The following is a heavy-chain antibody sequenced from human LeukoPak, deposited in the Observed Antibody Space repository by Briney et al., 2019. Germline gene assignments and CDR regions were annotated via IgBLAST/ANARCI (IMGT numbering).Heavy chain of an antibody. CDR3: ARDIAVAGRNDFDY. CDR2: ISSSSSYI. Sequence: PGGSLILSCAASGFTFSSYSMNWVRQAPGKGLEWVSSISSSSSYIYYADSVKGRFTISRDNAKNSLYLQMNSLRAEDTAVYYCARDIAVAGRNDFDYWGQGTLVTVSS. V-gene: IGHV3-21*01. J-gene: IGHJ4*02. CDR1: GFTFSSYS. D-gene: IGHD6-19*01.